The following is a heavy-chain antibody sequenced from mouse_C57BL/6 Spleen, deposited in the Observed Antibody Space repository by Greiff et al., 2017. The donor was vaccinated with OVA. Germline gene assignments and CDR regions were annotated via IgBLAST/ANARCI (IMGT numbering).Heavy chain of an antibody. D-gene: IGHD2-1*01. J-gene: IGHJ2*01. CDR2: IYPGSGNT. CDR1: GYPFTDYY. CDR3: SRRGNAFLEY. Sequence: QVHVKQSGPELVKPGASVKISCKASGYPFTDYYINWVKQRPGQGLEWIGWIYPGSGNTKYNEKFKGKATLTVDTPSSTAYMQLSSLTSEDPAGYFCSRRGNAFLEYWGQSTTLTVSS. V-gene: IGHV1-84*01.